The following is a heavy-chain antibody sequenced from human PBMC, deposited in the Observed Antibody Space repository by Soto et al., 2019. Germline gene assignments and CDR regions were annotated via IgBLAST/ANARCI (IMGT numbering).Heavy chain of an antibody. J-gene: IGHJ3*02. V-gene: IGHV3-30*18. D-gene: IGHD3-10*01. CDR1: GFTFSSYG. CDR3: AKDMGAGLWFGELPDDAFDI. CDR2: ISYDGSNK. Sequence: GGSLRLSCAASGFTFSSYGMHWVRQAPGKGLEWVAVISYDGSNKYYADSVKGRFTISRDNSKNTLYLQMNSLRAEDTAVYYCAKDMGAGLWFGELPDDAFDIWGQGTMVTVSS.